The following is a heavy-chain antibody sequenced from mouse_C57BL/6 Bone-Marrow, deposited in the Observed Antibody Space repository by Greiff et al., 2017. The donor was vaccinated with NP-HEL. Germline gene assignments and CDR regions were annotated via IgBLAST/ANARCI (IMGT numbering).Heavy chain of an antibody. D-gene: IGHD4-1*01. Sequence: QVQLQQSGAELVRPGASVKLSCKASGYTFTDYYINWVKQRPGQGLEWIARIYPGSGNTYYNEKFKGKATLTAEKSSSTAYMQLSSLTSEDSAVYFCASELGRGGFDYWGQGTTLTVSS. CDR2: IYPGSGNT. V-gene: IGHV1-76*01. CDR1: GYTFTDYY. J-gene: IGHJ2*01. CDR3: ASELGRGGFDY.